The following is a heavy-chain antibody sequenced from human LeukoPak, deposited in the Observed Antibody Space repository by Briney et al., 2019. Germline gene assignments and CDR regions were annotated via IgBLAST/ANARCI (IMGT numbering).Heavy chain of an antibody. V-gene: IGHV3-23*01. Sequence: GGSLRLSCTASGFTFRIFGVNSVHQAPGKGLEWVSTISASGSRTYYTDSVKGRFSISRDISRNTMYLKMNSLRAEDTGIYYCARQRQGAAAAHCVYWRQGTLVTVSS. CDR1: GFTFRIFG. CDR3: ARQRQGAAAAHCVY. CDR2: ISASGSRT. J-gene: IGHJ4*02. D-gene: IGHD2-21*01.